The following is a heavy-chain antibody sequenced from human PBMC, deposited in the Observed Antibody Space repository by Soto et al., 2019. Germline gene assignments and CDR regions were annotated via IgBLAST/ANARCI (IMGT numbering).Heavy chain of an antibody. Sequence: QVQLVESGGGVVQPGRSLRLSCAASGFTFSSYGMHWVRQAPGKGLEWVAVISYDGSNKYYADSVKGRFTISRDNSKXXXXXXXXXXXXXXXXXXXCAXXXXXXXVAAPFDYWGQGTLVTVSS. J-gene: IGHJ4*02. CDR3: AXXXXXXXVAAPFDY. CDR2: ISYDGSNK. D-gene: IGHD6-19*01. CDR1: GFTFSSYG. V-gene: IGHV3-30*03.